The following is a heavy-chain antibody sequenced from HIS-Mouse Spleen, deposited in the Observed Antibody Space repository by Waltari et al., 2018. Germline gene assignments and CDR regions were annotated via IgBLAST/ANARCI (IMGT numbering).Heavy chain of an antibody. CDR3: ARGKARFLEWLLLKRFYYYGMDV. V-gene: IGHV1-8*01. J-gene: IGHJ6*02. CDR1: GYTFTSYD. D-gene: IGHD3-3*01. CDR2: MNPNSGNT. Sequence: VKKPGASVKVSCKASGYTFTSYDINWVRQATGQGLEWMGWMNPNSGNTGYAQKFQGRVTMTRNTSISTAYMELSSLRSEDTAVYYCARGKARFLEWLLLKRFYYYGMDVWGQGTTVTVSS.